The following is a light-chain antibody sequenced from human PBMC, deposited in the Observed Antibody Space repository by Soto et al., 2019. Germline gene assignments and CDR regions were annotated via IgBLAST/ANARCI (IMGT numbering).Light chain of an antibody. CDR1: QTVSSSY. CDR3: QQYGGSPPLS. Sequence: EIVLTQSPGTLAMSPGERATLSCRASQTVSSSYLAWYQQKPGQAPRLLIYGASSRATGIPDRFSGRGSGTDFTLTISGLEPEDFAVYYCQQYGGSPPLSFGGGTKVDIK. J-gene: IGKJ4*01. V-gene: IGKV3-20*01. CDR2: GAS.